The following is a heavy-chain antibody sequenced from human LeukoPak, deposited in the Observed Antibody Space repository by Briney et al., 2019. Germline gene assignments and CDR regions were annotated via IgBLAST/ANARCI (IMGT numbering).Heavy chain of an antibody. CDR1: GVSISAYH. CDR2: IYPGESIYASENT. D-gene: IGHD4-17*01. J-gene: IGHJ4*02. CDR3: ARDPTTVTTIFDS. V-gene: IGHV4-4*07. Sequence: MPSETLSLTCSVSGVSISAYHWSWIRQPAGKGLEWIGRIYPGESIYASENTNYNPSLKSRVSMSGDTSKNQVSLKLRSVTAADTAVYYCARDPTTVTTIFDSWGQGTLVTVSS.